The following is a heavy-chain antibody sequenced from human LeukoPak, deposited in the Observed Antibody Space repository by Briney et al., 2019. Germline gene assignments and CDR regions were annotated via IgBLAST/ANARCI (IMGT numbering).Heavy chain of an antibody. CDR2: ISYDGSNK. D-gene: IGHD2-15*01. CDR3: ATLPASGGSRES. Sequence: PGGSLRLSCAASGFTFSSYGMHWVRQAPGKGLEWVAVISYDGSNKYYADSVKGRFTISRDNSKNTLYLQMNSLRAEDTAVYYCATLPASGGSRESRGQGTLVTVSS. J-gene: IGHJ4*02. CDR1: GFTFSSYG. V-gene: IGHV3-30*03.